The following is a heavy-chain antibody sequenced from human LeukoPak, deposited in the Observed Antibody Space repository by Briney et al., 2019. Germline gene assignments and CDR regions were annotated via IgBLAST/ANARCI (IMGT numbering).Heavy chain of an antibody. J-gene: IGHJ5*02. V-gene: IGHV1-18*01. CDR3: ARAGRFLEWLLSTNQYNWFDP. CDR1: GYTFTSYG. D-gene: IGHD3-3*01. Sequence: ASVKVSCKASGYTFTSYGISWVRQAPGQGLEWMGWNSAYNGNTNYAQKLQGRVTMTTDTSTSTAYMELRSLRSDDTAVYYCARAGRFLEWLLSTNQYNWFDPWGQGTLVTVSS. CDR2: NSAYNGNT.